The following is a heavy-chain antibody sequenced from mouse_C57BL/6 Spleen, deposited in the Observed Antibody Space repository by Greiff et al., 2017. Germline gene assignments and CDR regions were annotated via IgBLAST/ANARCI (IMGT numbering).Heavy chain of an antibody. CDR3: ARSATYFGY. CDR1: GYTFTSYG. J-gene: IGHJ2*01. D-gene: IGHD1-1*01. CDR2: IYPRSGNT. Sequence: VKLQESGAELVRPGASVKLSCKASGYTFTSYGISWVKQRTGQGLEWIGEIYPRSGNTYYNEKFKGKATLTADKSSSTAYMELRSLTSEDSAVYFCARSATYFGYWGQGTTLTVSS. V-gene: IGHV1-81*01.